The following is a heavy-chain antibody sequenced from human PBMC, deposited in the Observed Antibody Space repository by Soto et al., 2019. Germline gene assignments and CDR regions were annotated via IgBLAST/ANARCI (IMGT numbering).Heavy chain of an antibody. CDR1: GGSFSGYY. V-gene: IGHV4-34*01. J-gene: IGHJ3*02. Sequence: SETLSLTCAVYGGSFSGYYWSWIRQPPGKGLEWIGEINHSGSTNYNPSLKSRVTISVDTSKNQFSLKLSSVTAADTAVYYCAVVAAAADAFDIWGQGTMVTVSS. D-gene: IGHD6-13*01. CDR3: AVVAAAADAFDI. CDR2: INHSGST.